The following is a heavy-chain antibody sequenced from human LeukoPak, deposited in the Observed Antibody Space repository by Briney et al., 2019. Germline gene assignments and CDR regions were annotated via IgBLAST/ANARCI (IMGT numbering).Heavy chain of an antibody. CDR2: INPKSGGT. CDR3: ARGSDDGENWFDP. V-gene: IGHV1-2*06. J-gene: IGHJ5*02. CDR1: GYTFTGYY. D-gene: IGHD3-10*01. Sequence: ASVKLSCKASGYTFTGYYMQWVRQAPGQGLEWMGRINPKSGGTNYAQKFQGRVTMTRETSISTAYMVLTGLRSDAPAVYSCARGSDDGENWFDPWGQGALVTVSS.